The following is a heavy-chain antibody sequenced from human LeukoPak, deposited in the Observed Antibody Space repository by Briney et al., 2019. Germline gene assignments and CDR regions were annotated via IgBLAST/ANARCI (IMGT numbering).Heavy chain of an antibody. CDR1: GFTFSGYG. Sequence: GSLRLSCAASGFTFSGYGMSWVRQAPRKGLEWVSAISGSGGSTYYADSVKGRFTISRDNSKNTLYLQMNSLRAEDTAVYYCAKHPYEGYCSGGSCWNNWFDPWGQGTLVTVSS. D-gene: IGHD2-15*01. CDR2: ISGSGGST. J-gene: IGHJ5*02. V-gene: IGHV3-23*01. CDR3: AKHPYEGYCSGGSCWNNWFDP.